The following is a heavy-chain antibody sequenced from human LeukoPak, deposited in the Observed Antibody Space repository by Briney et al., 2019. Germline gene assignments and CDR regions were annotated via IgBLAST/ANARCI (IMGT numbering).Heavy chain of an antibody. V-gene: IGHV3-23*01. D-gene: IGHD5-24*01. J-gene: IGHJ4*02. Sequence: GGSLRLSCAASGFTFSSFALSWVRQAPGKGLEWVSAISVNGGSTYYADSVKGRFTISRDSSKNTLYLQMNSLRAEDTAVYYCAKDAGTRDGYNSDFFDFWGQGTLVTVSS. CDR3: AKDAGTRDGYNSDFFDF. CDR1: GFTFSSFA. CDR2: ISVNGGST.